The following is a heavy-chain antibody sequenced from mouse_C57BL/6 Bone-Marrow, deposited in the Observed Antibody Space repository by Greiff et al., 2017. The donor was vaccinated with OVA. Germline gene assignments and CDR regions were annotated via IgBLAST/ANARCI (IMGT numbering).Heavy chain of an antibody. CDR3: ARGGLRGGGYYFDY. Sequence: QVQLQQSGAELVKPGASVKMSCKASGYTFTTYPIEWMKQNHGKSLEWIGNFHPYNDDTKYNEKFKGKATLTGEKSSSTVYLELSRLTSDDSAVYYCARGGLRGGGYYFDYWGQGTTLTVSS. CDR1: GYTFTTYP. CDR2: FHPYNDDT. D-gene: IGHD2-4*01. J-gene: IGHJ2*01. V-gene: IGHV1-47*01.